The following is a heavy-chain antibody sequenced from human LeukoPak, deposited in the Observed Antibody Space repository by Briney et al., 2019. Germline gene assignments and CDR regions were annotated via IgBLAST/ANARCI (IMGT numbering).Heavy chain of an antibody. CDR1: GASISSHY. J-gene: IGHJ6*03. V-gene: IGHV4-59*11. D-gene: IGHD3/OR15-3a*01. CDR2: TSCNI. Sequence: SETLSLTCAVSGASISSHYWSWIRQPPGKGLEWIGYTSCNISDNPSLKSRVAVSVDPSQNQVSLSLTSVTAADTGVYYCATVLAIFGLDTTDFYMDVWGKGTTVTVSS. CDR3: ATVLAIFGLDTTDFYMDV.